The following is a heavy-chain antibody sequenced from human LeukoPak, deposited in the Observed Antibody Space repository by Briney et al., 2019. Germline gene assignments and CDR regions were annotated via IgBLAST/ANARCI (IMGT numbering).Heavy chain of an antibody. CDR3: ARGSGCSSTSCYLTYYYYYGMDV. V-gene: IGHV4-30-4*01. CDR1: GGSISSGDYY. Sequence: SQTLSLTCTVSGGSISSGDYYWSWIRQPPGKGLEWIGYIYYSGSTYYNPSLKSRVTISVDTSKNQFSLKLSSVTAADTAIYYCARGSGCSSTSCYLTYYYYYGMDVWGQGTTVTVSS. J-gene: IGHJ6*02. D-gene: IGHD2-2*01. CDR2: IYYSGST.